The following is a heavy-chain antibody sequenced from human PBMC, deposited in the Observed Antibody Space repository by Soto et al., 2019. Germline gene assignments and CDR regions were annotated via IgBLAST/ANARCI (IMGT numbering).Heavy chain of an antibody. CDR2: ISGGGGSI. D-gene: IGHD1-26*01. J-gene: IGHJ4*02. CDR1: GFTFSSYV. CDR3: AKGHYSRSYVDFDY. Sequence: GGSLRLSCAASGFTFSSYVMSWVRQAPGKGLEWVSGISGGGGSIYYADSVKGRFTISRDNPKNTLYLQMNSLRAEDTAVYYCAKGHYSRSYVDFDYWGQGSLVTVSS. V-gene: IGHV3-23*01.